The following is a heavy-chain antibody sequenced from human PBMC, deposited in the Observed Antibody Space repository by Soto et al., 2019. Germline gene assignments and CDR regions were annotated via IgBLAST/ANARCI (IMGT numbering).Heavy chain of an antibody. Sequence: SETLSLTCTVSGGSISGYYWSWVRQPPGKGLEWIGEIYHTGTTNYNPSLKSRVSISVDTSKNQFSLQVSSVTAADTAVYYCARDTVYCSSTSCPTRYYYYGMDVWGQGTTVTVSS. CDR2: IYHTGTT. CDR3: ARDTVYCSSTSCPTRYYYYGMDV. J-gene: IGHJ6*02. D-gene: IGHD2-2*01. V-gene: IGHV4-34*01. CDR1: GGSISGYY.